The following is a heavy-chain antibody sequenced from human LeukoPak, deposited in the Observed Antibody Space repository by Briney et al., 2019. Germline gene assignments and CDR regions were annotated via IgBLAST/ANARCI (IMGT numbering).Heavy chain of an antibody. Sequence: SETLSLTCTVSGGSISSYYWSWIRQPPGKGLKWIGYIYYSGSTNYNPSLKSRVTISVDTSKNHFSLKLSSVTAADTAVYYCARDGPSANWFDPWGQRTLVTVSS. CDR2: IYYSGST. V-gene: IGHV4-59*01. J-gene: IGHJ5*02. CDR1: GGSISSYY. CDR3: ARDGPSANWFDP.